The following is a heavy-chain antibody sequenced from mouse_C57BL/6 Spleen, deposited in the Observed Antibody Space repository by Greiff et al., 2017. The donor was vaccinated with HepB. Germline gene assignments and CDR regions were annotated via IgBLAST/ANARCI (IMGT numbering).Heavy chain of an antibody. CDR1: GYTFTDYY. Sequence: QVQLQQSGPELVKPGASVKISCKASGYTFTDYYINWVKQRPGQGLEWIGWIFPGSGSTYYNEKFKGKATLTVDKSSSTAYMLLSSLTSEDSAVYFCASEAAVVAESYAMDYWGQGTSVTVSS. J-gene: IGHJ4*01. D-gene: IGHD1-1*01. CDR3: ASEAAVVAESYAMDY. V-gene: IGHV1-75*01. CDR2: IFPGSGST.